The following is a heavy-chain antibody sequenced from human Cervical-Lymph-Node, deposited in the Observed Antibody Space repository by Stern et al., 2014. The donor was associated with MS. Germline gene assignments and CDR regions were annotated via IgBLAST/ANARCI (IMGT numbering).Heavy chain of an antibody. Sequence: VQLVESGAEVKKPGESLTISCKGFGYSFNIYWIAWVRQRPGKGLEWMGIIYPDDSDTGYSPSFQGQGTFSVDKSISPAYLQWSGLKPSDTATYFCARRGMDVWGQGTSVTVSS. CDR1: GYSFNIYW. V-gene: IGHV5-51*01. CDR2: IYPDDSDT. J-gene: IGHJ6*02. CDR3: ARRGMDV.